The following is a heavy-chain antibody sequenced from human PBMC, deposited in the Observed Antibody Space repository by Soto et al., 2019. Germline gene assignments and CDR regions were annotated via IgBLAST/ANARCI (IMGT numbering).Heavy chain of an antibody. CDR1: GESINSSHG. V-gene: IGHV4-4*02. D-gene: IGHD3-3*02. J-gene: IGHJ4*02. CDR3: AARHFWSGPWNDTRHDY. CDR2: ISHSGST. Sequence: SETLSLTCAVSGESINSSHGWNWVRQPPGKGLEWIGQISHSGSTNYNPSLTSRVTISVDKSKNHFSLKLTSVTAADTAVYYCAARHFWSGPWNDTRHDYWGQGTLGTV.